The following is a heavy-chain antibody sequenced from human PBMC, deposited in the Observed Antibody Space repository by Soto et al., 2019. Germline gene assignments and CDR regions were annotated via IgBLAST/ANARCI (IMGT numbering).Heavy chain of an antibody. CDR1: GYTFTTYG. J-gene: IGHJ6*02. Sequence: QVQLEQSGAEVNKPGDSMKVSCKASGYTFTTYGISWVRQATGQGLEWMGWINGYNGNTDYPRKLKGRVTMTTDTSTITADMALRSLRYHDTVVYYCAREVSASYYFNGMDVWGQGTTVTVSS. CDR2: INGYNGNT. V-gene: IGHV1-18*01. CDR3: AREVSASYYFNGMDV. D-gene: IGHD3-16*01.